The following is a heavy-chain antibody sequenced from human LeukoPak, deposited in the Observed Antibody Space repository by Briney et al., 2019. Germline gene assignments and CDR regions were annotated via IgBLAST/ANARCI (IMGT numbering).Heavy chain of an antibody. CDR2: ISGRADST. Sequence: GGSLRLSCAASGFTFNHYAMNWVRQAPGKGLEWVSAISGRADSTYYADSVKGRFTISRDNSKNTLYLQMNSLRAEDTAVYYCAKVWITMIVDNYFDYWGQGTLVTVSS. D-gene: IGHD3-22*01. V-gene: IGHV3-23*01. CDR1: GFTFNHYA. J-gene: IGHJ4*02. CDR3: AKVWITMIVDNYFDY.